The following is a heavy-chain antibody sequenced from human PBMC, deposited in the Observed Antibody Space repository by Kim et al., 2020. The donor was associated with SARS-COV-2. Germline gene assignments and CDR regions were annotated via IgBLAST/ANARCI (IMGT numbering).Heavy chain of an antibody. J-gene: IGHJ6*02. D-gene: IGHD6-6*01. Sequence: GGSLRLSCAASGFTFSSYSMNWVHQAPGKGLEWVSYISSSSSTIYYADSVKGRFTISRDNAKNSLYLQMNSLRDEDTAVYYCARDFASSIAALYYYYYGMDVWGQGTTVTVSS. CDR2: ISSSSSTI. CDR1: GFTFSSYS. CDR3: ARDFASSIAALYYYYYGMDV. V-gene: IGHV3-48*02.